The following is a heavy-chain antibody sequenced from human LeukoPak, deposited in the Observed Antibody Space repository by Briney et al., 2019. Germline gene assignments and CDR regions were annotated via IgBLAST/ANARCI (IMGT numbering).Heavy chain of an antibody. CDR3: VRGGNCTGGNCYLALDY. V-gene: IGHV3-23*01. CDR1: GFTFNNYA. J-gene: IGHJ4*02. D-gene: IGHD2-15*01. CDR2: LSGSGSSI. Sequence: PGGSVRLSCAASGFTFNNYAMTWVRQAPGKGLEWVSTLSGSGSSIYCADSVRGRFTISRDNSKNTLYLQMNSLRVEDTAVYYCVRGGNCTGGNCYLALDYWGQGTLATVSS.